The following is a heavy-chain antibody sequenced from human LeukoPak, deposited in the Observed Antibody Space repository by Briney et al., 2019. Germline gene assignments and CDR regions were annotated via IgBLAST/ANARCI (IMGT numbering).Heavy chain of an antibody. V-gene: IGHV3-74*01. J-gene: IGHJ4*02. Sequence: GGSLRLSCVASGFTFSSNWMHWVRQVPGKGLVWVSRINSDGSSTSYADSVKGRFTISRDNAKSTLYLQMNSLRVEDTAVYYCAKVITYDSSGYYRHPDYWGQGTLVTVSS. CDR3: AKVITYDSSGYYRHPDY. CDR2: INSDGSST. D-gene: IGHD3-22*01. CDR1: GFTFSSNW.